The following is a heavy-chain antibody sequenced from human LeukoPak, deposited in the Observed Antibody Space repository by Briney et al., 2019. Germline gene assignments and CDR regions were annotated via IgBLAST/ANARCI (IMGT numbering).Heavy chain of an antibody. CDR2: IYYSGST. Sequence: SETLSLTCTVSGGSINSYYWSWIRQPPGKGLEWIGYIYYSGSTNYNPSLKSRVTISVDTSKNQFALKLKSVTAADTAVYYCARGCSRSSGRPDYWGQGTLVTVSS. D-gene: IGHD6-6*01. J-gene: IGHJ4*02. CDR3: ARGCSRSSGRPDY. V-gene: IGHV4-59*08. CDR1: GGSINSYY.